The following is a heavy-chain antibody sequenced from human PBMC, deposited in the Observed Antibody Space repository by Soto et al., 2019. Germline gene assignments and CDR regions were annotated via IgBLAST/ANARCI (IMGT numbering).Heavy chain of an antibody. Sequence: QLHLVQSGADVKKPGASVKVSCTASGYTFTSFGVSWVRQVPGQGLEGMGRISGYNGDTDYAQKFQGRVTMTTDRYTSTAYMEVRSLRSDDTAVYYCARDKPQQIVGYNYYYGMDVWGQGTTVTVSS. CDR3: ARDKPQQIVGYNYYYGMDV. CDR2: ISGYNGDT. V-gene: IGHV1-18*04. J-gene: IGHJ6*02. D-gene: IGHD6-6*01. CDR1: GYTFTSFG.